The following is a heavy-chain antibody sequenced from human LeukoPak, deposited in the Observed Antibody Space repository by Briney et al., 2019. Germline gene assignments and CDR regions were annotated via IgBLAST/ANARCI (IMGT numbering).Heavy chain of an antibody. Sequence: GGSLRLSCAASGFTFSSYWVSWVRQAPGKGLEWVANIKQDGSEKYYVDSVKGRFTISRDNAKNSLYLQMNSLRAEDTAVYYCARDQTKHYYGSGRRAFDIWGQGTMVTVSS. J-gene: IGHJ3*02. CDR1: GFTFSSYW. D-gene: IGHD3-10*01. CDR2: IKQDGSEK. CDR3: ARDQTKHYYGSGRRAFDI. V-gene: IGHV3-7*01.